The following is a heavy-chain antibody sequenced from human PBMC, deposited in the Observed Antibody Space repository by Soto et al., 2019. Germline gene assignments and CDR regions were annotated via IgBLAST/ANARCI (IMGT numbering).Heavy chain of an antibody. CDR2: INSDGSST. Sequence: GGALKLSCAASGFTFGNYWMAWVRQVPGKGLMWVSRINSDGSSTVYADSVKGRFTISRDNAKSTLYLQMNSLTAEDTAVYSCARNPAPSGWSDYWGQGALLTVSS. D-gene: IGHD6-19*01. CDR3: ARNPAPSGWSDY. CDR1: GFTFGNYW. V-gene: IGHV3-74*01. J-gene: IGHJ4*02.